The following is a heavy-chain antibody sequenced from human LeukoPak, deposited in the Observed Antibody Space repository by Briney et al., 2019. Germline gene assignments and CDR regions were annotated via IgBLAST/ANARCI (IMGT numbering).Heavy chain of an antibody. CDR3: AKAPGSYSSSWWIFDY. J-gene: IGHJ4*02. Sequence: GGSLRLSCAASGFTFSSYAMSWVRQAPGKGLEWVSTISGSGGIISYADSVKGRFTISRDNSKNTLYLQMNSLSAEDTAVYYCAKAPGSYSSSWWIFDYWGQGTLVTVSS. CDR2: ISGSGGII. D-gene: IGHD6-13*01. CDR1: GFTFSSYA. V-gene: IGHV3-23*01.